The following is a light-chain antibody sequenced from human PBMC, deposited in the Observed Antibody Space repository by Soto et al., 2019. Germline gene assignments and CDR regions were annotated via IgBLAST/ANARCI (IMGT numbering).Light chain of an antibody. V-gene: IGKV1-39*01. CDR2: VAS. CDR3: QQTYGTPQT. J-gene: IGKJ1*01. CDR1: QSITSY. Sequence: DIQMTQSPSSLSASVGDRVTITCRASQSITSYLNWYQQTPGKAPELLIHVASRLQSGVPSRFSGSGSGTDFTLTISSLQPEDFATYYCQQTYGTPQTFGQGTKVEIK.